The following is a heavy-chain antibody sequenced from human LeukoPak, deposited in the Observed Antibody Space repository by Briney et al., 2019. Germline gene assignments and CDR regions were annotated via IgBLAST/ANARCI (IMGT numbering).Heavy chain of an antibody. D-gene: IGHD6-19*01. Sequence: SDTLSLTCTVSGGSISSSSYYWGWIRQPPGKGLEWIGSIYYSGSTYYNPSLKSRVTISVDTSKNQFSLKLSSVTAADTAVYYCARRSSSGWRRYYFDYWGQGTLVTVSS. J-gene: IGHJ4*02. CDR1: GGSISSSSYY. CDR2: IYYSGST. V-gene: IGHV4-39*01. CDR3: ARRSSSGWRRYYFDY.